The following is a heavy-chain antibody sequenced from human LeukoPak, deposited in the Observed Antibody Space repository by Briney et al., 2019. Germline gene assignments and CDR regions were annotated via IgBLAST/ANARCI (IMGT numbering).Heavy chain of an antibody. D-gene: IGHD3-9*01. V-gene: IGHV3-33*06. J-gene: IGHJ3*02. CDR1: GFTFSSYG. CDR3: AKDFEAAFDI. Sequence: GGSLRLSCAASGFTFSSYGMHWVRQAPGKGLEWGAVIWYDGSNKYYADSVKGRFTISRDNSKNTLYLQMNSLRAEDTAVYYCAKDFEAAFDIWGQGTMVTVSS. CDR2: IWYDGSNK.